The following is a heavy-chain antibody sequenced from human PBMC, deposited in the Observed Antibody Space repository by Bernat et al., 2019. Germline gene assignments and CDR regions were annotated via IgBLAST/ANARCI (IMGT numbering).Heavy chain of an antibody. CDR2: ISSSSSYT. CDR1: GFTFSDYY. V-gene: IGHV3-11*05. D-gene: IGHD3-10*02. J-gene: IGHJ4*02. CDR3: ARVGIMFREVITPLDY. Sequence: QVQLVESGGGLVKPGGSLRLSCAASGFTFSDYYMSWIRQAPGKGLEWVSYISSSSSYTNYADSVKGRFTISRDNAKNSLYLQMNSLRAEDTAVYYCARVGIMFREVITPLDYWGPGTPVTGPS.